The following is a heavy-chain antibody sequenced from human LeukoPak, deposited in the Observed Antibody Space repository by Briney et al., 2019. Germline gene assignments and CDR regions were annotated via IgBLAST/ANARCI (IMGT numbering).Heavy chain of an antibody. D-gene: IGHD3-10*01. V-gene: IGHV3-30-3*01. CDR1: GFTFSSYA. CDR2: ISYDGSSK. J-gene: IGHJ4*02. CDR3: ARAPRAYYYGSGSYWDY. Sequence: PGGSLRLSCAASGFTFSSYAMHWVRQAPGKGLEWVAVISYDGSSKYYADSVKGRFTISRDNSKNTLYLQMNSLRAEDTAVYYCARAPRAYYYGSGSYWDYWGQGTLVTVSS.